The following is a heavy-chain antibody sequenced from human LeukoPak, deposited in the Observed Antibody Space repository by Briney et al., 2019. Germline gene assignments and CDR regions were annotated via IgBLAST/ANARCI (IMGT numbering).Heavy chain of an antibody. CDR1: GYTFTSYG. CDR3: ARVEWELTYYYCYYMDV. Sequence: ASVKVSCKASGYTFTSYGISWVRQAPGQGLEWMGWISAYNGNTNYAQKLQGRVTMTTDTSTSTAYMELRSLRSDDTAVYYCARVEWELTYYYCYYMDVWGKGTTVTVSS. D-gene: IGHD1-26*01. J-gene: IGHJ6*03. CDR2: ISAYNGNT. V-gene: IGHV1-18*01.